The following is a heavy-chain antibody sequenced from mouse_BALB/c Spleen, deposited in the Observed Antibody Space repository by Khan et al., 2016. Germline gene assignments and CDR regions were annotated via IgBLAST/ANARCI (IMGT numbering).Heavy chain of an antibody. Sequence: EVELVESGGGLVQPGGSRKLSCAASGFTFSSFGMHWVRQAPEKGLEWLAFISSGGSAIYYSDTVKGRFTISRDNPKNTLFLQMTSLWSDDTAMYYGGRGDYWGQGTTLTVSS. V-gene: IGHV5-17*02. CDR1: GFTFSSFG. CDR2: ISSGGSAI. J-gene: IGHJ2*01. CDR3: GRGDY.